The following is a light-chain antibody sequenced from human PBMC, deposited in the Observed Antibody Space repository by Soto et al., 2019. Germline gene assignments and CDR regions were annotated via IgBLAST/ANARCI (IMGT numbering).Light chain of an antibody. CDR1: SSDVGGYNY. V-gene: IGLV2-14*03. Sequence: QSALTQPASVSGSPGQSITISCTGTSSDVGGYNYVSWYQQHPGKAPKLMIYDVNTRPSGVSNRFSGSKSGNTASLTISGLQAEDEADYYCSSYASSYTLVFGSGTKLTVL. CDR3: SSYASSYTLV. J-gene: IGLJ1*01. CDR2: DVN.